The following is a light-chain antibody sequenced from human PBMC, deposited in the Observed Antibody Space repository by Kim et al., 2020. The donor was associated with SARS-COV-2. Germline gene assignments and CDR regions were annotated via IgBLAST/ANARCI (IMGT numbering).Light chain of an antibody. CDR2: AAS. Sequence: ASVGDRVTIACRQSQGISNYLAWFQQKPGKVPRRLIYAASSLRSGVPSRFSGSGSGTEFTLTISSLQPEDFATYYCLQHDSYPLTFGGGTKVDIK. J-gene: IGKJ4*01. CDR1: QGISNY. CDR3: LQHDSYPLT. V-gene: IGKV1-17*03.